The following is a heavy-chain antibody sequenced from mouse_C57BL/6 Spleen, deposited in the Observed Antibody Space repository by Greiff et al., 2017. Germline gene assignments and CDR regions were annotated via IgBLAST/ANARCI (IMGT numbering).Heavy chain of an antibody. CDR1: GYTFTSYT. V-gene: IGHV1-4*01. CDR2: INPSSGYT. J-gene: IGHJ2*01. Sequence: VQLQQSGAELARPGASVKMSCKASGYTFTSYTMHWVKQRPGQGLEWIGYINPSSGYTKYNQKFKDKATLTADKSSSTAYLQLSSLTSEDSAVYYGAREGGTEDYFDYWGQGTTLTVAS. CDR3: AREGGTEDYFDY. D-gene: IGHD4-1*01.